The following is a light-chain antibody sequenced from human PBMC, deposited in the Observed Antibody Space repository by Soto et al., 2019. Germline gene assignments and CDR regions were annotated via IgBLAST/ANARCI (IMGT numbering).Light chain of an antibody. Sequence: LSLSQRERATLSCRASQSVRSERLAWYQQKRGQAPTLLIFDASSRASGTPERFSGSGSGADFTLTISRLEPEDFAVYCCQQRSNWPLTFGPGTKVDI. J-gene: IGKJ3*01. V-gene: IGKV3D-20*02. CDR1: QSVRSER. CDR3: QQRSNWPLT. CDR2: DAS.